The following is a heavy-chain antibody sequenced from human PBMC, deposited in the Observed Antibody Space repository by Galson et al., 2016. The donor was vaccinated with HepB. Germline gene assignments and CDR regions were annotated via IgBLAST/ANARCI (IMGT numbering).Heavy chain of an antibody. CDR3: ARDRIQLERGWNFYYGMDI. J-gene: IGHJ6*02. CDR2: IFSDDST. D-gene: IGHD1-1*01. CDR1: GFSVNNNY. Sequence: SLRLSCAASGFSVNNNYMNWVRQAPGKGLEWVAVIFSDDSTSYADSVRGRFTISRHNSENTVYLQMNSLRAEDTALYYCARDRIQLERGWNFYYGMDIWCQGTTVTVSS. V-gene: IGHV3-53*04.